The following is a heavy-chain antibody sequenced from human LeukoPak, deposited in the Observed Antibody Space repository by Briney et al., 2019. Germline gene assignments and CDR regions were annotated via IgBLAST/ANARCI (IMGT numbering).Heavy chain of an antibody. J-gene: IGHJ4*02. CDR1: GYTFISYG. Sequence: ASVKVSCKASGYTFISYGISWVRQAPGQGLEWMGWISAYNGNTNSAQKFQGRVTMTTDTSTSTAYMELRSLRSDDTAVYYCARDSYDSSGNYLDYWGQGTLVTVSS. D-gene: IGHD3-22*01. CDR3: ARDSYDSSGNYLDY. CDR2: ISAYNGNT. V-gene: IGHV1-18*01.